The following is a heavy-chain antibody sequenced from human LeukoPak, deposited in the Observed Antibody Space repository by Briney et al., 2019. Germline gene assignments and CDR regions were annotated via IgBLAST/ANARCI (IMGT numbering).Heavy chain of an antibody. CDR1: GYTFTRLC. Sequence: ASVSASCQLSGYTFTRLCIGWVRQLAGGGSEWVGWIRAYNGNTNYAQKLQGRVTMTTDTSTSTAYMELRSLRSDDTAVYYCARGRRGLLWFGELLPFDYWGQGTLVTVSS. D-gene: IGHD3-10*01. CDR2: IRAYNGNT. J-gene: IGHJ4*02. CDR3: ARGRRGLLWFGELLPFDY. V-gene: IGHV1-18*01.